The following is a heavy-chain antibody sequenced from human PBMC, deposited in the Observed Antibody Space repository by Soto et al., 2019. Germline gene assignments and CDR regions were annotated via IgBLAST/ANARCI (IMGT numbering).Heavy chain of an antibody. Sequence: PSETLSLTCTVSGSSISSYYWSWIRQPAGKGLEWIGRIYTSGSTNYNPSLKSRVTMSVDTSKNQFSLKLSSVTAADTAVYYCARALLSVVPAATYYYYGMDVWGQGTTVTVSS. CDR3: ARALLSVVPAATYYYYGMDV. D-gene: IGHD2-2*01. CDR1: GSSISSYY. CDR2: IYTSGST. J-gene: IGHJ6*02. V-gene: IGHV4-4*07.